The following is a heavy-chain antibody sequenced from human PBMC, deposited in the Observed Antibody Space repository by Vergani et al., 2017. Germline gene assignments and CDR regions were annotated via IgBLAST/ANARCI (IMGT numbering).Heavy chain of an antibody. J-gene: IGHJ4*02. CDR3: ARHTTYTDS. V-gene: IGHV5-51*01. D-gene: IGHD1-1*01. CDR2: IYPADSDT. CDR1: EYSFGNYW. Sequence: EVELVQSGPEMRKPGESLKISCKGSEYSFGNYWNGWVRQMPGKGLEWMGIIYPADSDTRYSASFQGQVTISADKSISTAFLQWDSLKASDTALYYCARHTTYTDSWGQGTLVTVSS.